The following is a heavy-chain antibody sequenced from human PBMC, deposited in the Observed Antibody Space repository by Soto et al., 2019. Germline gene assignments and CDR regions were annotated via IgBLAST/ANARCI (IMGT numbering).Heavy chain of an antibody. CDR3: AKDPPSEKHQPDYGMDV. D-gene: IGHD2-2*01. J-gene: IGHJ6*02. V-gene: IGHV3-23*01. CDR2: ISASGRST. CDR1: GLTFSTSA. Sequence: EEQLLESGGGLVQPGGSLRLSCAASGLTFSTSAMSWVRQAPGKGLEWVSLISASGRSTDYADSVKGRFTISRDNSKSTVYLQMNSLRADDTAVYYCAKDPPSEKHQPDYGMDVWGQGTTVTVSS.